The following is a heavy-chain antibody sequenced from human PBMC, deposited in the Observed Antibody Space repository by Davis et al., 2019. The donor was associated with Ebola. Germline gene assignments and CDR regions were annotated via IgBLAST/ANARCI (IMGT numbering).Heavy chain of an antibody. CDR1: GFTFSSYW. D-gene: IGHD1-26*01. CDR3: ARDSHPRSGSYGRGDY. Sequence: GESLKISCAASGFTFSSYWMSWVRQAPGKGLEWVANIKQDGSEKYYVDSVKGRFTISRDNAKNSLYLQMNSLRAEHTAVYYCARDSHPRSGSYGRGDYWGQGTLVTVSS. CDR2: IKQDGSEK. J-gene: IGHJ4*02. V-gene: IGHV3-7*03.